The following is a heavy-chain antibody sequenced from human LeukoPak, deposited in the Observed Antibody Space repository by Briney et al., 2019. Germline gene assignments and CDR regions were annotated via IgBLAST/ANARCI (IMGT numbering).Heavy chain of an antibody. CDR2: ILNDGSNE. J-gene: IGHJ4*02. V-gene: IGHV3-30*02. CDR3: AKPFSAAAGDNY. D-gene: IGHD6-13*01. Sequence: GGSLRLSCGAPGFTFSSNDMHWVRQAPGKGLEWVALILNDGSNEYYADSVKGRFIISRDNSKNTLYLQMNNLRPEDTAVYYCAKPFSAAAGDNYWGQGTLVTVSS. CDR1: GFTFSSND.